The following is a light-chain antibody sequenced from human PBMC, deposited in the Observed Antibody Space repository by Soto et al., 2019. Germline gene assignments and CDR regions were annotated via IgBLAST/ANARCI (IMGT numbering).Light chain of an antibody. J-gene: IGKJ5*01. CDR1: QSISTY. Sequence: EILLTQSPVTLSLPTGQRATLSCRASQSISTYLAWYQVKPGQAPRLLIYDASSRATGVPARFSGGGSGTDFSLTISRLDPEDFAVYYCQQYSSSLITFCQGTRLE. V-gene: IGKV3-20*01. CDR2: DAS. CDR3: QQYSSSLIT.